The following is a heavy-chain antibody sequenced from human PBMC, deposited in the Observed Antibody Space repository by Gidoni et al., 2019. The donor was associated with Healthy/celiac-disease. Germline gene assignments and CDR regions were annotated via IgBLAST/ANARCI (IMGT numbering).Heavy chain of an antibody. Sequence: QVQLQQWGAGLLKPSETLSLTCAVYGGSFSGSYWRWIRQPPGKGLEWIGEINHSGSTNYNPSLKSRVTISVDTSKNQFSLKLSSVTAADTAVYYCARGTQPNYYDSSGPSTARYFDLWGRGTLVTVSS. V-gene: IGHV4-34*01. J-gene: IGHJ2*01. CDR2: INHSGST. CDR1: GGSFSGSY. CDR3: ARGTQPNYYDSSGPSTARYFDL. D-gene: IGHD3-22*01.